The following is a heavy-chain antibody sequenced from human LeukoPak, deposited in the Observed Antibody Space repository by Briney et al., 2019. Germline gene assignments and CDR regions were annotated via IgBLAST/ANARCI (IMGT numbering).Heavy chain of an antibody. CDR1: GFTFDDYG. V-gene: IGHV3-20*04. D-gene: IGHD3-9*01. CDR2: INWNGANT. Sequence: GGSLRLSCAASGFTFDDYGMSWVRHAAGKGLEWVSGINWNGANTDYADSVKGRFTISRDNAKNSLYLQMNSLRAEDTALYYCARGFDGNFDYSGQGTLGTVSP. CDR3: ARGFDGNFDY. J-gene: IGHJ4*02.